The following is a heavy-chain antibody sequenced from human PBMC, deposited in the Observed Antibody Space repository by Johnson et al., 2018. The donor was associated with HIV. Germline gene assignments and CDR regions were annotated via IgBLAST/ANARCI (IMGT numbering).Heavy chain of an antibody. CDR3: ARDGFDI. CDR2: ISYDGSNK. V-gene: IGHV3-30-3*01. J-gene: IGHJ3*02. Sequence: QVQVVESGGGVVQPGRSLRLSCAASGFTFSSYAMHWVRQAPGKGLEWVAVISYDGSNKYYADSVKGRFTISRDNAKNSLYLQMNSLRAEDTALYYCARDGFDIWGQGTMVTVSS. CDR1: GFTFSSYA.